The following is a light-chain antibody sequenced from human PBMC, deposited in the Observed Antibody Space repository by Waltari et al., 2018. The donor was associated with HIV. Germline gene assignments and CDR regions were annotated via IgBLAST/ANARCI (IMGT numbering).Light chain of an antibody. CDR3: SGWDDSLAGWR. CDR2: LND. Sequence: GQRVTISCSGSHPNIGSNNVHWYQQPPGAAPKLLISLNDRRPSGVPDRFSGSKSCASASLVISGLRAEDEADYCGSGWDDSLAGWRFGGGTRLTVL. CDR1: HPNIGSNN. V-gene: IGLV1-47*01. J-gene: IGLJ3*02.